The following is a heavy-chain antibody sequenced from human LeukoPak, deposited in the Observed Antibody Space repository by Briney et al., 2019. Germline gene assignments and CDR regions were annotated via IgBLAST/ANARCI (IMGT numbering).Heavy chain of an antibody. D-gene: IGHD6-19*01. CDR3: TRRGWYLNYYYYYMDV. V-gene: IGHV3-74*01. J-gene: IGHJ6*03. CDR1: GFTFSSYW. CDR2: INNDGSIT. Sequence: GGTLRLSCAASGFTFSSYWMHWVRQDPGKGLVWVSHINNDGSITNYADSVKGRFTISRDNAKNTLYLQMNSLKTEDTAVYYCTRRGWYLNYYYYYMDVWGKGTTVTVSS.